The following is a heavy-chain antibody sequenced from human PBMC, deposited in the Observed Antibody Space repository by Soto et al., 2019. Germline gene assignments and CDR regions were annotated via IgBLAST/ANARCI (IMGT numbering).Heavy chain of an antibody. Sequence: QVQLVQSGAEVKKPGASVKVSCKASGYTFTSYDINWVRQATGQGLEWMGWMNPNSGNTGYAQKFQGRVTMTRNTASCAAHMELSSLRTEDAAVYYGARVVGMAAIGLGSWGQGTLVTVS. CDR3: ARVVGMAAIGLGS. J-gene: IGHJ1*01. V-gene: IGHV1-8*01. CDR2: MNPNSGNT. D-gene: IGHD5-12*01. CDR1: GYTFTSYD.